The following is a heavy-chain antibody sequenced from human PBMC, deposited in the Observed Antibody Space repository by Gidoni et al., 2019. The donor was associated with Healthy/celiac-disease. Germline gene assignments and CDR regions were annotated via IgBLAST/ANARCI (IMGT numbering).Heavy chain of an antibody. CDR3: ARVGLSGSSYYFDY. V-gene: IGHV4-30-4*01. D-gene: IGHD1-26*01. CDR1: GGSISSGDYY. CDR2: IYYSGST. J-gene: IGHJ4*02. Sequence: QVQLQDSGPGLVKPSQTLSLTCTVSGGSISSGDYYWSWIRQPPGKGLEWLGYIYYSGSTSYNPSLKSRVTISVDTTKNQFSLKLSSVTAADTAVYYCARVGLSGSSYYFDYWGQGTLVTVSS.